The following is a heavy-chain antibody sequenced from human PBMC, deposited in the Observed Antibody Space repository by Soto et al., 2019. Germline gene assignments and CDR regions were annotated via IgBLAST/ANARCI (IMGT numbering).Heavy chain of an antibody. Sequence: EVQLVESGGGLVQPGGSLRLSCAASGFTFSSYSMNWVRQAPGKGLEWVSYISSSSSTIYYADSVKGRFTISRDNAKNSLYLQMNTLRAEGTAVYYCARANYSGSPGAFDYWGQGTLVTVSS. J-gene: IGHJ4*02. CDR3: ARANYSGSPGAFDY. D-gene: IGHD3-10*01. CDR1: GFTFSSYS. CDR2: ISSSSSTI. V-gene: IGHV3-48*01.